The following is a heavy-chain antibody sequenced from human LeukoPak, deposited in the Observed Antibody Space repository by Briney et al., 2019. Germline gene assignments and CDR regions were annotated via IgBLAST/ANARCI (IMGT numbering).Heavy chain of an antibody. J-gene: IGHJ6*03. CDR2: ISAYNGNT. D-gene: IGHD2-2*01. V-gene: IGHV1-18*01. CDR1: GYTFTSYG. Sequence: ASVKVSCKASGYTFTSYGISWVRQAPGQGFEWMGWISAYNGNTNYAQKLQGRVTMTTDTSTSTAYMELRSLRSDDTAVYYCARDVVAEYYYYYYMDVWGKGTTVTVSS. CDR3: ARDVVAEYYYYYYMDV.